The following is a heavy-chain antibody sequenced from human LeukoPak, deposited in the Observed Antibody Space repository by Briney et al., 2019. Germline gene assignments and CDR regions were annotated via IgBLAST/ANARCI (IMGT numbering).Heavy chain of an antibody. Sequence: ASVKVSCKASGYTFTSYYMHWVRQAPGQGLEWMGIINPSGGSTSYAQKFRGRVTMTRDTSTSTVYMELSSLRSEDTAVYYCAREFKGPGIAPLTAVGLSYWGQGTLVTVSS. J-gene: IGHJ4*02. CDR2: INPSGGST. CDR1: GYTFTSYY. V-gene: IGHV1-46*01. D-gene: IGHD6-13*01. CDR3: AREFKGPGIAPLTAVGLSY.